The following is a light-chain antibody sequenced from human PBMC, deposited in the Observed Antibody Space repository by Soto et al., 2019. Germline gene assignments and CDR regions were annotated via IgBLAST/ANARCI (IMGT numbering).Light chain of an antibody. J-gene: IGKJ1*01. V-gene: IGKV3-15*01. CDR2: GAS. CDR1: RSVSLS. Sequence: EIVLTQSPATLSVSLGDSATLSCRAGRSVSLSLAWYRMRPGQPPRLLIYGASTRATDIPARFRGTGSGTDFTRTISSLQSEDVAVYFCQQYHIWPSWTFGQGTKVELK. CDR3: QQYHIWPSWT.